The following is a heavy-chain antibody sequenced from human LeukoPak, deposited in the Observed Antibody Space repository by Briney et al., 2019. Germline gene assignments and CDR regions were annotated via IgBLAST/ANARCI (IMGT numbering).Heavy chain of an antibody. CDR2: ISYDGSNK. J-gene: IGHJ6*04. V-gene: IGHV3-30*04. Sequence: GGSLRLSCAASGFTFSSYAVHWVRQAPGKGLEWVAVISYDGSNKYYADSVKGRFTISRDNSKNTLYLQMNSLRAEDTAVYYCAREAPDRYYYYGMDVWGKGTTVTVSS. D-gene: IGHD1-14*01. CDR3: AREAPDRYYYYGMDV. CDR1: GFTFSSYA.